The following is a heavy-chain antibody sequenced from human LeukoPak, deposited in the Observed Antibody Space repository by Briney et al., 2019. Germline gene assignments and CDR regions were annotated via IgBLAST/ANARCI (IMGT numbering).Heavy chain of an antibody. CDR3: ARANTMDV. Sequence: GGSLRLSCAVSGFTFRSYEMNWVRQAPGKGLEWVSYISSSGSTIKYTDSVKARFTISRDNAKNSLYLQMNSLRAEDTAVYYCARANTMDVWGQGTTVTVSS. V-gene: IGHV3-48*03. J-gene: IGHJ6*02. CDR1: GFTFRSYE. D-gene: IGHD4/OR15-4a*01. CDR2: ISSSGSTI.